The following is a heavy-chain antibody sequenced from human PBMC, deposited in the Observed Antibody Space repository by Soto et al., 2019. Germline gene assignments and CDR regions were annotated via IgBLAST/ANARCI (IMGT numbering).Heavy chain of an antibody. CDR1: GFTFSSYG. CDR3: ARDHSVVVIGGWCDP. D-gene: IGHD2-21*01. V-gene: IGHV3-33*01. CDR2: IWYDGSNK. Sequence: QVQLVESGVGVVQPGRSLRLSCAASGFTFSSYGMHWVRQAPGKGLEWVAVIWYDGSNKYYADSVKGRFTISRDNSKNTLYLQMNSLRAEDTAVYYCARDHSVVVIGGWCDPWGQGTLVTVSS. J-gene: IGHJ5*02.